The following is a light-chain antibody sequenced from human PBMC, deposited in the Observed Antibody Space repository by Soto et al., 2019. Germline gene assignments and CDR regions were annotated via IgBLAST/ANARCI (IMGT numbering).Light chain of an antibody. CDR3: QQYNNWPFS. CDR1: QDVTTN. CDR2: DLS. J-gene: IGKJ5*01. V-gene: IGKV3-15*01. Sequence: EISMTQFPAILSASPGGGATLSCRAAQDVTTNFAWYQPRRGQPPRLLIYDLSTRATGVPARFSGSGSGTEFTLTISGLQSEDFALYFCQQYNNWPFSFGPGTRLEIK.